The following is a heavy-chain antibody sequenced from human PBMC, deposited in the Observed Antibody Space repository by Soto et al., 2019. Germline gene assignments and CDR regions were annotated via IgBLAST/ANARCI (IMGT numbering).Heavy chain of an antibody. CDR2: IYHSGST. V-gene: IGHV4-4*02. Sequence: QVQLQESGPGLVKPSGTLSLTCAVSGGSISSSNWWSWVRQSPGKGLEWIGEIYHSGSTNYNPSLKSRGTISVDKSKNLFSLKLSSVTAADTAVYYCARGGLRYTAATPYGMDVWGQGTTVTVSS. D-gene: IGHD3-9*01. J-gene: IGHJ6*02. CDR3: ARGGLRYTAATPYGMDV. CDR1: GGSISSSNW.